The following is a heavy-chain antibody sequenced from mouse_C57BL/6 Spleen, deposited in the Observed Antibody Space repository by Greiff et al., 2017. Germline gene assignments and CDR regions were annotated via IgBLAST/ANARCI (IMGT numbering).Heavy chain of an antibody. V-gene: IGHV1-54*01. J-gene: IGHJ4*01. CDR3: ARYAFYAMDY. CDR1: GYAFTNYL. CDR2: INPGSGGT. Sequence: VQLVESGAELVRPGTSVKVSCKASGYAFTNYLIEWVKQRPEQGLEWIGVINPGSGGTNYNEKFKGKATLTADKSSSTAYMQLSSLTSEDSAVYFCARYAFYAMDYWGQGTSVTVSS.